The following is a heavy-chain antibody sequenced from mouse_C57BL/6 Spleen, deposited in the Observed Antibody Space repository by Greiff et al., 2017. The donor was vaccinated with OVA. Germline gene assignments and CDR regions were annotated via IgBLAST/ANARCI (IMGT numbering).Heavy chain of an antibody. CDR1: GYTFTDYE. CDR3: TRGKDGSRGFAY. Sequence: QVQLKESGAELVRPGASVTLSCKASGYTFTDYEMHWVKQTPVHGLEWIGAIDPETGGTAYNQKFKGKAILTADKSSSTAYMELRSLTSEDSAVYYCTRGKDGSRGFAYWGQGTLVTVSA. V-gene: IGHV1-15*01. CDR2: IDPETGGT. D-gene: IGHD3-3*01. J-gene: IGHJ3*01.